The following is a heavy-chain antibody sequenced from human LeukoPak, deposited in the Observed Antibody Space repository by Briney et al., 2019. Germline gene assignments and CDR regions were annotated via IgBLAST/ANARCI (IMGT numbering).Heavy chain of an antibody. CDR3: VKRWSGTTIGQQDY. J-gene: IGHJ4*02. Sequence: GGSLRLSCAASGFTFSSYGMHWVRQAPGKGLEWVAVISYDGSNKYYADSVKGRFTISRDNSKNALYLQMNSLRGEDMAVYYCVKRWSGTTIGQQDYWGQGTLVTVSS. CDR1: GFTFSSYG. CDR2: ISYDGSNK. D-gene: IGHD1-1*01. V-gene: IGHV3-30*18.